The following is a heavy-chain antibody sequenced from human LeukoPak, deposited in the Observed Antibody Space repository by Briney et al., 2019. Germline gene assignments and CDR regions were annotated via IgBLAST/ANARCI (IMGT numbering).Heavy chain of an antibody. Sequence: GGSLRLSCAASGFTFSDYYMSWIRQAPGKGLEWVSYISSTDSTIYYADFVKGRFTISRDNAKKSLYLQMNSLKTEDTAVYYCTTASFAMIVVVPWGQGTLVTVSS. CDR2: ISSTDSTI. D-gene: IGHD3-22*01. CDR1: GFTFSDYY. CDR3: TTASFAMIVVVP. V-gene: IGHV3-11*01. J-gene: IGHJ5*02.